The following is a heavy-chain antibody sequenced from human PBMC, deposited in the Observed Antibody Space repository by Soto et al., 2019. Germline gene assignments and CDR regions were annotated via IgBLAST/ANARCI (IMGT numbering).Heavy chain of an antibody. Sequence: SETLSLTCAVSSGSISSSNWWSWVRQPPGKGLEWIGEIYHSGSTNYNPSLKSRVTISVDKSKNQFSLKLSSVTAADTAVYYCESRTIFGVVMAFDYWGQGTLVTVSS. CDR3: ESRTIFGVVMAFDY. CDR1: SGSISSSNW. D-gene: IGHD3-3*01. J-gene: IGHJ4*02. V-gene: IGHV4-4*02. CDR2: IYHSGST.